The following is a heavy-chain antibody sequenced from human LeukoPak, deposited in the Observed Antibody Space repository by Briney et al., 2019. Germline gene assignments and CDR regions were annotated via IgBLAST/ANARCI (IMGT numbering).Heavy chain of an antibody. D-gene: IGHD6-19*01. J-gene: IGHJ4*02. CDR3: AAALHSSGWYYFDY. CDR2: IKQDGSEK. V-gene: IGHV3-7*01. CDR1: GFTFSSYW. Sequence: GGSLRLSCAASGFTFSSYWMSWVRQAPGKGLEWVANIKQDGSEKYYVDSVKGRFTISRDNAKNSLYLQMNSLRAEDTAVYYCAAALHSSGWYYFDYWGQGTLVTVSS.